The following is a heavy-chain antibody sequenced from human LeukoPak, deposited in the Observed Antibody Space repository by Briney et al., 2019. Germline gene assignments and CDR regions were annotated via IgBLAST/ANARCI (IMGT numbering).Heavy chain of an antibody. Sequence: PGGSLRLSCAASGFTFSTYWMSWVRQAPGKGLECVANIKEDGSEKHYVDSVRGRFTISRDDAKNTLYLQMNSLRAEDTAVYYCAKDDDIAYFDYWGQGTLVTVSS. J-gene: IGHJ4*02. CDR2: IKEDGSEK. CDR1: GFTFSTYW. CDR3: AKDDDIAYFDY. D-gene: IGHD3-22*01. V-gene: IGHV3-7*03.